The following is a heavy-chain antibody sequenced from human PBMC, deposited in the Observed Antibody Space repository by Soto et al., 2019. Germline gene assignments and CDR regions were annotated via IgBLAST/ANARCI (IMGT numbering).Heavy chain of an antibody. Sequence: QVQLQESGPGLVKPSETLSLTCTVSVGSISSYYWSWIRQPPGKGLEWIGYIYYSGSTNYNPSLKSRVTIAVDTSKNQFSLKLSSVTAADTAVYYCARDRGYDFWSGYVMRYGMDVWGQGTTVTVSS. CDR3: ARDRGYDFWSGYVMRYGMDV. J-gene: IGHJ6*02. CDR1: VGSISSYY. CDR2: IYYSGST. D-gene: IGHD3-3*01. V-gene: IGHV4-59*01.